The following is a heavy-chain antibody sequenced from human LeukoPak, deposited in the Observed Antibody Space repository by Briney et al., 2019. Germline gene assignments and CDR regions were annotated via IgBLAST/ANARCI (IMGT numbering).Heavy chain of an antibody. CDR3: AKDAQRGFDYSNSLEN. D-gene: IGHD4-11*01. CDR2: IWNDGSNQ. J-gene: IGHJ4*02. Sequence: PGRSLRLSCAASKFTFSHFGMHWVRQAPGKGLEWVAVIWNDGSNQYYAEAVKGRFTVSRDNSRNMVYLQMNSLRPEDTAVYYRAKDAQRGFDYSNSLENWGQGTLVTVSS. V-gene: IGHV3-33*06. CDR1: KFTFSHFG.